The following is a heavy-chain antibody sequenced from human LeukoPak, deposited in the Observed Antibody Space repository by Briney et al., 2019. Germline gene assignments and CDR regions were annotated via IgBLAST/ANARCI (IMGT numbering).Heavy chain of an antibody. D-gene: IGHD6-19*01. CDR1: GYTFTGYY. CDR2: INPNSGGT. V-gene: IGHV1-2*04. J-gene: IGHJ6*02. Sequence: ASVKVSCKASGYTFTGYYMHWVRQAPGQGLEWMGWINPNSGGTNYAQKFQGWVTITRDTSISTAYMELSRLRSDDTAVYYCARDGGGWYGDYYYGMDVWGQGTTVTVSS. CDR3: ARDGGGWYGDYYYGMDV.